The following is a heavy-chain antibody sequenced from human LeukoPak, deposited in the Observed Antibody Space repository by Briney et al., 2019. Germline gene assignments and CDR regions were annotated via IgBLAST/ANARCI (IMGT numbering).Heavy chain of an antibody. D-gene: IGHD3-16*02. CDR1: GFTFSAYG. J-gene: IGHJ6*03. V-gene: IGHV3-21*01. CDR2: ISGSSSYI. CDR3: ARDLLGYNYYYMDV. Sequence: GGSLRLSCAASGFTFSAYGMTWVRQAPGKGLEWVSAISGSSSYIYYADSVKGRFTISRDNAKNSLFLQMNSLRAEDTAVYYCARDLLGYNYYYMDVWGKGTTVTVSS.